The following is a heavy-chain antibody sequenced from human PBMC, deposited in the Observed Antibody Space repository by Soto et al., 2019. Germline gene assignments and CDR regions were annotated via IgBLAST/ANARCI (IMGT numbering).Heavy chain of an antibody. CDR2: ISSSGSTI. Sequence: GGSLRLSCAAPGFTFSSYEMNWVRQAPGKGLEWVSYISSSGSTIYYADSVKGRFTISRDNAKNSLYLQMNSLRAEDTAVYYCARGEKLWLTTHFDYWGQGTLVTVSS. CDR1: GFTFSSYE. CDR3: ARGEKLWLTTHFDY. J-gene: IGHJ4*02. D-gene: IGHD5-18*01. V-gene: IGHV3-48*03.